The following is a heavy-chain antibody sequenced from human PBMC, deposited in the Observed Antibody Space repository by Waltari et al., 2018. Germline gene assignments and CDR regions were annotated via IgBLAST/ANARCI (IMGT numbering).Heavy chain of an antibody. CDR1: GDDSSGITYY. V-gene: IGHV4-39*01. D-gene: IGHD6-19*01. J-gene: IGHJ4*02. Sequence: QLPLQESGPGLVKPSEPLSLTCTVSGDDSSGITYYWGWIRQPPGQGLEWIGSISYSGTTYCNPSLKSRVTMSVDTSKNQFSLNLSSVTAADTAVFYCVRPGSSVGWYYFDYWGQGTLVTVSS. CDR3: VRPGSSVGWYYFDY. CDR2: ISYSGTT.